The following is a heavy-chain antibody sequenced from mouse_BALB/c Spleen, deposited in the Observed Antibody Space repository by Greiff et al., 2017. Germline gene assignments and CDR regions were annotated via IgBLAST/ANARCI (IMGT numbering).Heavy chain of an antibody. CDR2: INPGSGGT. Sequence: VQLQQSGAELVRPGTSVKVSCKASGYAFTNYLIEWVKQRPGQGLEWIGVINPGSGGTNYNEKFKGKATLTADKSSSTAYMQLSSLTSEDSAVYYCARRGIYYGYDWFAYWGQGTLVTVSA. J-gene: IGHJ3*01. D-gene: IGHD2-2*01. CDR3: ARRGIYYGYDWFAY. V-gene: IGHV1-54*01. CDR1: GYAFTNYL.